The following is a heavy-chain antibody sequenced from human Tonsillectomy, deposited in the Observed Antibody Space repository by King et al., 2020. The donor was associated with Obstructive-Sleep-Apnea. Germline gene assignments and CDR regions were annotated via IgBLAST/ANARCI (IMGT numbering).Heavy chain of an antibody. CDR1: GGSISSYY. Sequence: QLQESGPGLVKPSETLSLTCTVSGGSISSYYWSWLRQPPGKGLEWIGYIYYSGSTNYNPSLKSRVTISVDTSKNQFSLKLSSVTAADTAVYYCARVHYDSSGYCLGFDYWGQGTLVTVSS. D-gene: IGHD3-22*01. J-gene: IGHJ4*02. CDR3: ARVHYDSSGYCLGFDY. CDR2: IYYSGST. V-gene: IGHV4-59*01.